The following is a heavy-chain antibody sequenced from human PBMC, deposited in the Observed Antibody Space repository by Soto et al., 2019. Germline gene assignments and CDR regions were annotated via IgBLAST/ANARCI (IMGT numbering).Heavy chain of an antibody. CDR1: GFTFSSYG. CDR2: ISYDGSNK. D-gene: IGHD5-18*01. V-gene: IGHV3-30*18. CDR3: AKAGDTAMLGPMDV. Sequence: EGSLIISWAASGFTFSSYGMHWVRQAPGKGLEWVAVISYDGSNKYYADSVKGRFTISRDNSKNALYLQMNSVRAEDTAVYYCAKAGDTAMLGPMDVWGQGTTVTVSS. J-gene: IGHJ6*02.